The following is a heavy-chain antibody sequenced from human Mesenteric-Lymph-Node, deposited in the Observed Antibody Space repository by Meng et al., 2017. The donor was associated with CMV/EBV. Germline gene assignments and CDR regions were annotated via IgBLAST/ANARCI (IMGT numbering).Heavy chain of an antibody. J-gene: IGHJ4*02. CDR3: ARRARGGSFEY. Sequence: SETLSLTCTVSGGSISSSSYYWAWIRQPPGKGLEWVGSVYYNGIPYYNPSLKSRVTISVNTSKNQFSLRLSSVTAGDTAVYYCARRARGGSFEYWGQGALVTVSS. D-gene: IGHD6-25*01. CDR1: GGSISSSSYY. V-gene: IGHV4-39*01. CDR2: VYYNGIP.